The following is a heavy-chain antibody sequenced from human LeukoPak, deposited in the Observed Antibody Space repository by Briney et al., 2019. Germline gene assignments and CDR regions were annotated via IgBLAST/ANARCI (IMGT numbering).Heavy chain of an antibody. Sequence: PSETLSLTCTVSGGSISSYYWSWIRQPPGKGLEWIGYIYYSGSTNYDPSLKSRVTISVDTSKNQFSLKLSSVTAADTAVYYCASSYYYASGRIPFDPWGQGTLVTVSS. CDR2: IYYSGST. V-gene: IGHV4-59*01. CDR3: ASSYYYASGRIPFDP. J-gene: IGHJ5*02. D-gene: IGHD3-10*01. CDR1: GGSISSYY.